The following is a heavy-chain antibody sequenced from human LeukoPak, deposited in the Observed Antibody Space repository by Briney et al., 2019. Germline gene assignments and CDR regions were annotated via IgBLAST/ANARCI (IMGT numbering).Heavy chain of an antibody. J-gene: IGHJ5*02. CDR1: GYTFTDYY. V-gene: IGHV1-2*06. Sequence: EASVKVSCEASGYTFTDYYIHWVRQAPGQGLEWMGRINPNSGGTNYAQKFQGRVTITTDESTSTAYMELSSLRSEDTAVYYCARGVAAAASLGWFDPWGQGTLVTVPS. D-gene: IGHD6-13*01. CDR2: INPNSGGT. CDR3: ARGVAAAASLGWFDP.